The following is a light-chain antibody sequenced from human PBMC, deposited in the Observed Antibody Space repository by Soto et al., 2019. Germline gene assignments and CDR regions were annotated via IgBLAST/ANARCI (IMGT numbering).Light chain of an antibody. Sequence: QAVVTQPPSASGTPGQRVTISCSGSNSNIGGNTVHWYQQLPGTAPKLLIVGNTIRPSGVPDRFSASTSGTSASLAITGLQAEDEGDYYCQSYDSTLSARYVFGTGTKLTVL. J-gene: IGLJ1*01. V-gene: IGLV1-40*01. CDR3: QSYDSTLSARYV. CDR2: GNT. CDR1: NSNIGGNT.